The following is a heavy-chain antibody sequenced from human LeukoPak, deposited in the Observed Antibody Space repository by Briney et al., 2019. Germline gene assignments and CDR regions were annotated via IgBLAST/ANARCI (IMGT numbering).Heavy chain of an antibody. V-gene: IGHV3-7*01. D-gene: IGHD3-3*01. J-gene: IGHJ4*02. CDR3: ASGVYDFWSGYYADY. Sequence: GGSLRLSCAASGFTFSSYWMSWVRQAPGKGLEWVANIKQDGSEKYYVDSVKGRFTISRDNAKNSLYLQMNSLRAEDTAVYYCASGVYDFWSGYYADYWGQGTLVTVSS. CDR1: GFTFSSYW. CDR2: IKQDGSEK.